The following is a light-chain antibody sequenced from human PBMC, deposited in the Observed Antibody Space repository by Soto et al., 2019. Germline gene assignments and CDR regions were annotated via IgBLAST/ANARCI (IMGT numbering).Light chain of an antibody. J-gene: IGKJ4*01. V-gene: IGKV3-11*01. CDR1: QSVSSY. CDR2: RAS. CDR3: QQRSNWPPLT. Sequence: EIVLTQSPATLSLSPGERATLSCRASQSVSSYLAWYQQKPGQAPRLLIYRASTRATGVPARFSGSGSGTEFTLTISSLEPEDFAVYYCQQRSNWPPLTFGGGTKVDIK.